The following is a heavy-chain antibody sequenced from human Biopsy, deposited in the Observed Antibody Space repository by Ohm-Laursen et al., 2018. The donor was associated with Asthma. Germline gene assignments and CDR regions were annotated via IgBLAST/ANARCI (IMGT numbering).Heavy chain of an antibody. D-gene: IGHD3-3*02. Sequence: SLRLSCSASGFTFGDYWMIWVRQVPGKGLEWVANIKHDGTEKNHVDSLKGRFTISRDNAKNSLYLQMNSLRAEDTAVYYCARTFHFWSPYHAEHYQLWGQGTLVTVPS. CDR1: GFTFGDYW. CDR3: ARTFHFWSPYHAEHYQL. V-gene: IGHV3-7*01. CDR2: IKHDGTEK. J-gene: IGHJ1*01.